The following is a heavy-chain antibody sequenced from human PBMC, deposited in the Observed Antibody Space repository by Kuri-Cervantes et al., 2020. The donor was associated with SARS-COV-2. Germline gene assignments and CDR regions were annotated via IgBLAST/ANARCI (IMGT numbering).Heavy chain of an antibody. CDR3: ARGQRITMVRGVMGFDY. V-gene: IGHV4-59*01. Sequence: GSLRLFCTVSGDSISSYYWGWIRQPPGRGLEWIGYIFYSGSTNYNPSLKSRVTISVDTSKNQFSLRLNSVTAADTAVYYCARGQRITMVRGVMGFDYWGQGTLVTVSS. D-gene: IGHD3-10*01. J-gene: IGHJ4*02. CDR2: IFYSGST. CDR1: GDSISSYY.